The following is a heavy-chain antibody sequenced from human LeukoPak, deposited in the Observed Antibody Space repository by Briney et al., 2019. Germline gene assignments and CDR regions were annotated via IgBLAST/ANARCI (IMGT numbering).Heavy chain of an antibody. V-gene: IGHV3-33*06. D-gene: IGHD6-19*01. CDR1: GFTFTNHG. J-gene: IGHJ4*02. CDR3: AKDPGGWSLDS. Sequence: PGGSLRLSCVASGFTFTNHGLHWVRQAPGEGLEWVAVIWYDGTKEYYADSVKGRFTISRDNSKNTIYLQMNSLRVEDTAVYYCAKDPGGWSLDSWGQGTLVTVAS. CDR2: IWYDGTKE.